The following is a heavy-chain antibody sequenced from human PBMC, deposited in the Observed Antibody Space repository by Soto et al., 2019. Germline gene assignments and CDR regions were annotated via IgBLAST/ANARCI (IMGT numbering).Heavy chain of an antibody. Sequence: GGSLRLSCAVSGFNLMSYWMRWVRQAPGKGLEWVASIKEDGSEIYYLHSVRGRFSISRDSAGNALHLTMNYLSAEDTGVYFCARDIGFDYVNWGQGTLVTVSS. CDR2: IKEDGSEI. CDR3: ARDIGFDYVN. D-gene: IGHD3-16*01. CDR1: GFNLMSYW. J-gene: IGHJ4*02. V-gene: IGHV3-7*01.